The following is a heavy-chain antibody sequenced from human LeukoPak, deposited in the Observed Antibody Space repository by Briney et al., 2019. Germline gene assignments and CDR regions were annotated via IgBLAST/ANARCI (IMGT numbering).Heavy chain of an antibody. CDR3: AKLGYSRDCYILRNEFLQH. V-gene: IGHV3-23*01. CDR1: GFTFSIHG. D-gene: IGHD6-19*01. CDR2: ISGSGGST. J-gene: IGHJ1*01. Sequence: PGGSLRLSCVGSGFTFSIHGMNWVRQAPGKGLEWVSAISGSGGSTYYADSVKGRFTISRDNSKNTMFLQMNSLRAEDAAVYYCAKLGYSRDCYILRNEFLQHWGQGTLVAVSS.